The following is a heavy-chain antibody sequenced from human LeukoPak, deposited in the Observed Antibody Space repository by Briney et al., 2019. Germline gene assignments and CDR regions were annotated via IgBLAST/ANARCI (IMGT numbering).Heavy chain of an antibody. V-gene: IGHV3-66*01. CDR2: IYSGGST. J-gene: IGHJ4*02. D-gene: IGHD3-22*01. CDR3: AGRHYYDSSGYLS. CDR1: GFTVSSNY. Sequence: GGSLRLSCAASGFTVSSNYMSWVRQAPGKGLEWVSVIYSGGSTYYADSVKGRFTISRDNSKNTLYLQMNSLRAEDTAVYYCAGRHYYDSSGYLSWGQGTLVTVSS.